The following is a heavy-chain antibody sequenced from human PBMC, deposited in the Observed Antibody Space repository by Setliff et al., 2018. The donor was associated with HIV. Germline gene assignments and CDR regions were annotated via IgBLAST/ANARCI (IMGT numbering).Heavy chain of an antibody. V-gene: IGHV1-2*06. CDR3: ARLPFITIFGVLNGDDGFDI. Sequence: GASVKVSCKASGYTFTGYYMHWVRQAPGQGPKWLGRINPKSGGTRYAQKFQGRVSMTRDTAISTAYMELSRLRSDDSAVYYCARLPFITIFGVLNGDDGFDIWGQGTMVTVSS. J-gene: IGHJ3*02. D-gene: IGHD3-3*01. CDR2: INPKSGGT. CDR1: GYTFTGYY.